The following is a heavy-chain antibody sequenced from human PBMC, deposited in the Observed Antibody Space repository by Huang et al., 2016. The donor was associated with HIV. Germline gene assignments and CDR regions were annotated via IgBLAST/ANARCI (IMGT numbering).Heavy chain of an antibody. CDR3: ARHGRVAGHYYNNMDV. CDR1: GGSISSSSYY. D-gene: IGHD6-19*01. J-gene: IGHJ6*02. V-gene: IGHV4-39*01. CDR2: IYYSGNT. Sequence: LQLQESGPGLVKSSETLSLICTVSGGSISSSSYYWGWIRQPPGKGPEWIGSIYYSGNTYYNPPLKCRVTISVDTSKNQCSLKVNSVTAADTAVYYCARHGRVAGHYYNNMDVWGRGTTVTVSS.